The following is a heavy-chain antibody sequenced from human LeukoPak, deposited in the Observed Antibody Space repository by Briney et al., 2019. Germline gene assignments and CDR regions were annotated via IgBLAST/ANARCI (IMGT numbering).Heavy chain of an antibody. CDR2: INPSGGST. V-gene: IGHV1-46*01. Sequence: GASVKVSCKASGYTFTSYYMHWVRQAPGQGLEWMGIINPSGGSTSYAQKLQGRVTMTTDTSTSTAYMELRSLRSDDTAVYYCARIIAVASAANAFDYWGQGTLVTVSS. J-gene: IGHJ4*02. D-gene: IGHD6-19*01. CDR1: GYTFTSYY. CDR3: ARIIAVASAANAFDY.